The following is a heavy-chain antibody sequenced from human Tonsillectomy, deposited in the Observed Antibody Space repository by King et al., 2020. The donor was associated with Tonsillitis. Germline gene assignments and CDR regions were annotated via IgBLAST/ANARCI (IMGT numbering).Heavy chain of an antibody. D-gene: IGHD2-21*01. CDR2: ITGGGST. V-gene: IGHV3-23*04. J-gene: IGHJ4*02. CDR1: GFTFSNYA. CDR3: AKEALSRHCAIDC. Sequence: VQLVESGGGSVQPGGSLRLSCAASGFTFSNYAMSWVRQAPGKGLEWVSAITGGGSTYYADSVRGRFTVSRDNSKNTLVLQMNSLRVEDTAAYYCAKEALSRHCAIDCWGQGTLVTVS.